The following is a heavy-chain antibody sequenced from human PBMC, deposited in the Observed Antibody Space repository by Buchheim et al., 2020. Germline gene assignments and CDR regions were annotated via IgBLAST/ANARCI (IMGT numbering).Heavy chain of an antibody. Sequence: EVQLAESGGGLVQPGGSLRLSCAASGFTFSSYVMHWVRQVPGKGLEWVSRLSHDGVNPSYADSVKGRFTISRDNAKNTLYLQMNSLREEDTAVYYCARDLNWGFDYWGQGTL. V-gene: IGHV3-74*01. CDR3: ARDLNWGFDY. D-gene: IGHD3-16*01. CDR1: GFTFSSYV. J-gene: IGHJ4*02. CDR2: LSHDGVNP.